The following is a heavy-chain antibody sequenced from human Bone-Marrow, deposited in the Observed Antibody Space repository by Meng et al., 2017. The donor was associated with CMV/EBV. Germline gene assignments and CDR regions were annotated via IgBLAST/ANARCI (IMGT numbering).Heavy chain of an antibody. D-gene: IGHD1-26*01. CDR1: GFTFSSYW. V-gene: IGHV3-7*01. CDR2: IKQDGSEK. CDR3: AREKDSGSYQTGDYYYYYGMDV. J-gene: IGHJ6*02. Sequence: GGSLRLSCAASGFTFSSYWMSWVRQAPGKGLEWVANIKQDGSEKYYVDSVKGRFTISRDNAKNSLYLQMNSLRAEDTAVYYCAREKDSGSYQTGDYYYYYGMDVWGQGTTVTVSS.